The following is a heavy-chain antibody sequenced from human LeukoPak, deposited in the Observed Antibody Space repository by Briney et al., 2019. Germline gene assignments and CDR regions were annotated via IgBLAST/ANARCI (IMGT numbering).Heavy chain of an antibody. CDR2: ISSSSSTI. D-gene: IGHD3-3*01. CDR3: ARDRAITIFGVAPTPFDY. V-gene: IGHV3-48*02. Sequence: GSLRLSCAASGLTFSSYSMNWVRQAPGKGLEWVSYISSSSSTIYYADSVKGRFTISRDNAKNSLYLQMNSLRDEDTAVYYCARDRAITIFGVAPTPFDYWGQGTLVTVSS. J-gene: IGHJ4*02. CDR1: GLTFSSYS.